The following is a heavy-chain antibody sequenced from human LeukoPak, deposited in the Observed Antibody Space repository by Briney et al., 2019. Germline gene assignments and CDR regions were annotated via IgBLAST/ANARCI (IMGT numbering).Heavy chain of an antibody. V-gene: IGHV4-39*01. CDR1: GGSISSSSYC. J-gene: IGHJ6*02. CDR2: MYSSGSA. D-gene: IGHD5-12*01. Sequence: SGTLSLTCTVSGGSISSSSYCWGWVRQPPGKGLEWIGSMYSSGSAYYNPSLKSRVTISVDTSKSQFSLKLSSVTAADTAVYYCARRVATNNYYYYYGLDVWGLGTTATV. CDR3: ARRVATNNYYYYYGLDV.